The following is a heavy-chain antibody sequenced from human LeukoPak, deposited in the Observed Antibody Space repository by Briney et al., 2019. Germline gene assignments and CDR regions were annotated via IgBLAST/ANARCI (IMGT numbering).Heavy chain of an antibody. J-gene: IGHJ4*02. Sequence: SETLSLTCTVSGGSISISSSYWGWLRQSPGKGLEWIGYIYYSGSTNNNPSLKSRVTISVDASKNQFSLKLSSVTAADTAVYYCARESGYYASRGYRYYFDYWGQGTLVTVSS. V-gene: IGHV4-61*01. CDR1: GGSISISSSY. D-gene: IGHD3-22*01. CDR3: ARESGYYASRGYRYYFDY. CDR2: IYYSGST.